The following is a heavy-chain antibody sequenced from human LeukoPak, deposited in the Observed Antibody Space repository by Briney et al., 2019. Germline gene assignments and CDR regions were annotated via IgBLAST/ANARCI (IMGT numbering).Heavy chain of an antibody. Sequence: GGSLRLSCAASGFTFSTYAMSWVRQAPGKGLEWVSAISGGGSSTFYADFVKGRFTVSRDNSKNTLYLHIDSLRVEDTALYYCAKGCDSSSCAASRLFGPWGQGTLVTVSS. J-gene: IGHJ5*02. D-gene: IGHD2-2*01. CDR1: GFTFSTYA. CDR3: AKGCDSSSCAASRLFGP. V-gene: IGHV3-23*01. CDR2: ISGGGSST.